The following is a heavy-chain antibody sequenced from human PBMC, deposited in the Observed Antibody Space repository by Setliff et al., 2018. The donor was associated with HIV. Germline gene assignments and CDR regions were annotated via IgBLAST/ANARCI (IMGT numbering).Heavy chain of an antibody. D-gene: IGHD5-12*01. CDR2: IIPIFGTA. Sequence: GASVKVSCKASGGTFTTHAISWVRQAPGQGLEWMGGIIPIFGTANYAQKFQDRVTITADESTNTAYMELSSLLSEDTAVYYCAREGRWLQLTPTSAFDTWGQGTMVTVSS. J-gene: IGHJ3*02. CDR1: GGTFTTHA. CDR3: AREGRWLQLTPTSAFDT. V-gene: IGHV1-69*13.